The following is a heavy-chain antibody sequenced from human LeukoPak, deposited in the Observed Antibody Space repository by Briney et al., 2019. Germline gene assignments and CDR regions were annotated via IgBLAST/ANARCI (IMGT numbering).Heavy chain of an antibody. CDR3: ARIRELAAQSYYYYGMDV. D-gene: IGHD3-10*01. CDR2: ISYDGSNK. V-gene: IGHV3-30-3*01. CDR1: GFTFSSYA. Sequence: GGSLRLSCAASGFTFSSYAMHWVRQAPGKGLEWVAVISYDGSNKYYADSVKGRFTISRDNSKNTLYPQMNSLRAEDTAVYYCARIRELAAQSYYYYGMDVWGQGTTVTVSS. J-gene: IGHJ6*02.